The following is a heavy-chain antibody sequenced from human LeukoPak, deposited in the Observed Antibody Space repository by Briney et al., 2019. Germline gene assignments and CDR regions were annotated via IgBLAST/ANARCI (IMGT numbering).Heavy chain of an antibody. CDR3: ARGRFYGFSGDS. D-gene: IGHD2/OR15-2a*01. CDR1: GGSISTGGYY. CDR2: IYHSGST. Sequence: PSETLSLNCTVSGGSISTGGYYWNWIRQHPGKGLEWIGFIYHSGSTSYNPSLKSRLSISVDTSKNQFSLKLNSVTAADTAVYYCARGRFYGFSGDSWGQGTLVTVSS. J-gene: IGHJ4*02. V-gene: IGHV4-31*03.